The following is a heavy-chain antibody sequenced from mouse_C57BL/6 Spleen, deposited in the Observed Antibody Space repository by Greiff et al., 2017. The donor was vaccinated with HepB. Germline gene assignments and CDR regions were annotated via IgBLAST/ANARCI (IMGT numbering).Heavy chain of an antibody. CDR1: GYTFTDYY. Sequence: QVQLQQSGAELVRPGASVKLSCKASGYTFTDYYINWVKQRPGQGLEWIARIYPGSGNTYYNEKFKGKATLTAEKSSSTAYMQLSSLTSEDSAVYFCATYYDYDAWFAYWGQGTLVTVSA. V-gene: IGHV1-76*01. D-gene: IGHD2-4*01. CDR2: IYPGSGNT. J-gene: IGHJ3*01. CDR3: ATYYDYDAWFAY.